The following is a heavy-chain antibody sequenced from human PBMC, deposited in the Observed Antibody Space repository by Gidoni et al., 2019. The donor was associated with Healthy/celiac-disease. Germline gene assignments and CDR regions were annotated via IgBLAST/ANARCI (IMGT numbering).Heavy chain of an antibody. CDR1: GGSFSGYY. V-gene: IGHV4-34*01. Sequence: QVQLQQWGAGLLKPSETLSLTCAVYGGSFSGYYWSWIRPPPGKGLEWIGEINHSGSTNYNPSLKSRVTISVDTSKNQFSLKLSSVTAADTAVYYCARHGAGGGYDILTGYLPLDYWGQGTLVTVSS. J-gene: IGHJ4*02. D-gene: IGHD3-9*01. CDR3: ARHGAGGGYDILTGYLPLDY. CDR2: INHSGST.